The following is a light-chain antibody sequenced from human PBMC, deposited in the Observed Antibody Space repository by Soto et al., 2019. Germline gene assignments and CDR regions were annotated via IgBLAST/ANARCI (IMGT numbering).Light chain of an antibody. CDR3: SSYAGSNLWV. CDR1: SSDVGGYNY. J-gene: IGLJ3*02. V-gene: IGLV2-8*01. Sequence: QSALTQPPSASGSPGQSVTISCTGTSSDVGGYNYVSWYQQHPGKAPKLMIYEVSKRPSGVPDRFSGSKSGNTASLTVSGLQDEDEADYYCSSYAGSNLWVFGGGTQLTVL. CDR2: EVS.